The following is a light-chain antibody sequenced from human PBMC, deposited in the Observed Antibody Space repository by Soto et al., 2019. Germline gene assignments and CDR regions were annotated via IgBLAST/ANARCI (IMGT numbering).Light chain of an antibody. Sequence: EIVLTQSPATLSLSPGERATLSCRASQSVSSYLAWYQQKPGQAPRLLIYDASYRATGIPARFSGSGSETDFPLTIRSLPPEGCAIYNGQLGSNWRPLTLGGGPKVQ. CDR2: DAS. CDR1: QSVSSY. J-gene: IGKJ4*01. V-gene: IGKV3-11*01. CDR3: QLGSNWRPLT.